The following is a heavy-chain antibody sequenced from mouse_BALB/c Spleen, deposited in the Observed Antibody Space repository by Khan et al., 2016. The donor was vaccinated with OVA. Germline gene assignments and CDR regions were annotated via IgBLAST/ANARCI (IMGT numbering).Heavy chain of an antibody. Sequence: HLKVSGPELVKPGASVKMSCKPAGYIFTNYVLHWVKQKPGQGLEWIGYINPYNGGTKYNKKFKGKATLASDKSSLTAYMALSSLTSEDSAVYYCARGNWESYYFDYWGQGTTLTLSS. J-gene: IGHJ2*01. CDR2: INPYNGGT. CDR3: ARGNWESYYFDY. CDR1: GYIFTNYV. V-gene: IGHV1S136*01. D-gene: IGHD4-1*01.